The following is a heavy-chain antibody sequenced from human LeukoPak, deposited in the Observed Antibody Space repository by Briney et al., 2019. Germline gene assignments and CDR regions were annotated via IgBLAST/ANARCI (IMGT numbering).Heavy chain of an antibody. V-gene: IGHV4-28*03. D-gene: IGHD3-10*01. CDR3: ARGSGILDAFDI. J-gene: IGHJ3*02. CDR1: GYSIRSSNW. Sequence: SETLSLTCAVSGYSIRSSNWWGWIRQPPGKGLEWIGYIYYSGSTYYYPSLKSRVTMSVDTSKNQFSLKLSSVTAVDTAVYYCARGSGILDAFDIWGQGTMVSVSS. CDR2: IYYSGST.